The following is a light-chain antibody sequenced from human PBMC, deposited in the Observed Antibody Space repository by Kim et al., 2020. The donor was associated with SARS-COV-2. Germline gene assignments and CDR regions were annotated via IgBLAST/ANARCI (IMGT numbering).Light chain of an antibody. Sequence: EIVMTQSPATLSVSPGERATLSCRASQSVSSNLAWYQQKPGQAPRLLIYGASIRATGIPARFSGSGSGTEFTLTISSLQSEDFAVYYCQQYNNWPSLSLGGGTKVYIK. V-gene: IGKV3D-15*01. J-gene: IGKJ4*01. CDR3: QQYNNWPSLS. CDR1: QSVSSN. CDR2: GAS.